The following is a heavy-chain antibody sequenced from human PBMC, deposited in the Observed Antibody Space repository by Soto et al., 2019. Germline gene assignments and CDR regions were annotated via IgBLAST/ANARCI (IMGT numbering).Heavy chain of an antibody. CDR2: FRTGGDGGTT. V-gene: IGHV3-23*01. J-gene: IGHJ4*02. CDR3: AKKVNSGPGSQYFDY. CDR1: GFTFTIYS. Sequence: PGGSLRLSCAASGFTFTIYSMSWVRHAPGKGLEWVSGFRTGGDGGTTYYADSVKGRFTISRDNSKNTLFLQMNSLRAEDTAIYYCAKKVNSGPGSQYFDYWGQGTLVTVSS. D-gene: IGHD1-1*01.